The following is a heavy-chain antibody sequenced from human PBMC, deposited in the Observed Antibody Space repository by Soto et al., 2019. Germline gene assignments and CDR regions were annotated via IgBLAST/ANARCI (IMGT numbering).Heavy chain of an antibody. CDR1: GFTFSSYS. CDR2: ISSSSSTI. D-gene: IGHD1-7*01. Sequence: GGSLRLSCAASGFTFSSYSMNWVRQAPGKGLEWVSYISSSSSTIYYADSVKGRFTISRDNAKNSLYLQMNSLRAEDTAVYYCARVRLGLIDYWGQGTLVTVSS. J-gene: IGHJ4*02. V-gene: IGHV3-48*01. CDR3: ARVRLGLIDY.